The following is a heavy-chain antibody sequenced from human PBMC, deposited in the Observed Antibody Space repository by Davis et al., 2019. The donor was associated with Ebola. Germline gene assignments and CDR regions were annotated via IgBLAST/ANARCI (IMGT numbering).Heavy chain of an antibody. CDR2: IKSKTDGGTT. CDR3: TTFIVGATGDAFDI. V-gene: IGHV3-15*01. CDR1: GFTFSSYG. J-gene: IGHJ3*02. Sequence: GGSLRLSCAASGFTFSSYGMHWVRQAPGKGLEWVGRIKSKTDGGTTDYAAPVKGRFTISRDDSKNTLYLQMNSLKTEDTAVYYCTTFIVGATGDAFDIWGQGTMATVSS. D-gene: IGHD1-26*01.